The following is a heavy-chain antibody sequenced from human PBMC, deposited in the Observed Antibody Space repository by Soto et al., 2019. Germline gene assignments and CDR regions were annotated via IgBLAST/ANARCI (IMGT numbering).Heavy chain of an antibody. Sequence: GGSLRLSCAASGFTFSSYAMSWVRQAPGKGLEWVSAISGSGGSTYYANSVKGRFTISRDNSKNTLYLQMNSLRAEDTAVYYCAKERGLTYEQWLSPMDVWGKGTTVTVSS. V-gene: IGHV3-23*01. D-gene: IGHD5-12*01. CDR2: ISGSGGST. J-gene: IGHJ6*03. CDR1: GFTFSSYA. CDR3: AKERGLTYEQWLSPMDV.